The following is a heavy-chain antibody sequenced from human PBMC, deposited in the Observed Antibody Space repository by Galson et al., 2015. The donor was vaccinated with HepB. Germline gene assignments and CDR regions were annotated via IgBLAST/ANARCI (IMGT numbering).Heavy chain of an antibody. V-gene: IGHV3-48*02. CDR2: ISSSSSTI. Sequence: SLRLSCAASGFTFSSYSMNWVRQAPGKGLEWVSYISSSSSTIYYADSVKGRFTISRDNAKNSLYLQMNSLRDEDTAVYYCARDTRRGSWPIVGATKAYYFDYWGQGALVTVSS. CDR1: GFTFSSYS. CDR3: ARDTRRGSWPIVGATKAYYFDY. J-gene: IGHJ4*02. D-gene: IGHD1-26*01.